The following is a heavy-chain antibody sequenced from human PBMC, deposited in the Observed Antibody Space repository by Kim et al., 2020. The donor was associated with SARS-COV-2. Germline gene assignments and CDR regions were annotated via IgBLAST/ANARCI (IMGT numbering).Heavy chain of an antibody. CDR1: GGSFSGYY. D-gene: IGHD3-10*01. CDR2: INHSGST. V-gene: IGHV4-34*01. CDR3: ARGAADHYGSGSYAY. J-gene: IGHJ4*02. Sequence: SETLSLTCAVYGGSFSGYYWSWIRQPPGKGLEWIGEINHSGSTNYNPSLKSRVTISVDTSKNQFSLKLSSVTAADTAVYYCARGAADHYGSGSYAYWGQG.